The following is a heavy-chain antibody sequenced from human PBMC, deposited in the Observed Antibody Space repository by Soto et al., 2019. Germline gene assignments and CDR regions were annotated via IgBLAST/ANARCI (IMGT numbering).Heavy chain of an antibody. Sequence: ASVKVSCKASGHTFTSYGISWVRQAPGQGLEWMGWISAYNGNTNYAQKLQGRVTMTTDTSTSTAYMELRSLRSDDTAVYYCVRDVGDHDFWSGANWFDPWGQGTLVTVSS. D-gene: IGHD3-3*01. CDR3: VRDVGDHDFWSGANWFDP. CDR2: ISAYNGNT. J-gene: IGHJ5*02. V-gene: IGHV1-18*01. CDR1: GHTFTSYG.